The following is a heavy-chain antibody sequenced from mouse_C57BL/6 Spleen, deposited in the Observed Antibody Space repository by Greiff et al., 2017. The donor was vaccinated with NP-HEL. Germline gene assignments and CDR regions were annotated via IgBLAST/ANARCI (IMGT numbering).Heavy chain of an antibody. CDR2: IYPGDGDT. Sequence: QVQLQQSGPELVKPGASVKISCKASGYAFSSSWMNWVKQRPGKGLEWIGRIYPGDGDTNYNGKFKGKATLTADKSSSTAYMQLSSLTSEDSAVYFCARGVTTVVATGDDMDYWGQGTSVTVSS. CDR3: ARGVTTVVATGDDMDY. V-gene: IGHV1-82*01. CDR1: GYAFSSSW. J-gene: IGHJ4*01. D-gene: IGHD1-1*01.